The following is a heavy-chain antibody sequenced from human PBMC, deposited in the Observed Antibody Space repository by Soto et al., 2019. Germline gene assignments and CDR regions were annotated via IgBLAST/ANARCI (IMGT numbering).Heavy chain of an antibody. D-gene: IGHD4-4*01. J-gene: IGHJ5*02. V-gene: IGHV4-31*03. CDR2: IDYSGST. Sequence: QVQLQESGPGLVKPSQTLSLTCTVSGGSISSGGYYWSWIRQHPGKALEWIGYIDYSGSTYYNPSLKSRVTISVDASKNQFSLKLSSVNAADTAVYYCARETDDYNGLFDPWGQGTLVTVSS. CDR1: GGSISSGGYY. CDR3: ARETDDYNGLFDP.